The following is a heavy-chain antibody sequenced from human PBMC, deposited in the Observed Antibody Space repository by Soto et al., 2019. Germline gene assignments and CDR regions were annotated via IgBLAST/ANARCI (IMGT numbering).Heavy chain of an antibody. D-gene: IGHD2-15*01. J-gene: IGHJ4*02. CDR3: ARGQVVVAQH. CDR2: INHSGST. CDR1: GGNFSGYY. V-gene: IGHV4-34*01. Sequence: SETMSLTCAVYGGNFSGYYWSWIRQPPGKGLEWIGEINHSGSTNYNPSLKSRVTISVDRSKNQFSLKLSSVTAADTAVYYCARGQVVVAQHWGQGTLVTVSS.